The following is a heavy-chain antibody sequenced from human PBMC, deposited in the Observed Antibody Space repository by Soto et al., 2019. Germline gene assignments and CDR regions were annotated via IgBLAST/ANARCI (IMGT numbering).Heavy chain of an antibody. CDR1: GGSFSGYY. CDR3: ARDGFCTSTTCRVGNWFDP. CDR2: INHRGST. J-gene: IGHJ5*02. D-gene: IGHD2-2*01. V-gene: IGHV4-34*01. Sequence: SETLSLTCVVCGGSFSGYYCSWIRQSPGKGLEWIGGINHRGSTNYNPSLESRVTISVDTSKNQFSLKLPSVTAADTAMYYCARDGFCTSTTCRVGNWFDPWGQGTLGTVSS.